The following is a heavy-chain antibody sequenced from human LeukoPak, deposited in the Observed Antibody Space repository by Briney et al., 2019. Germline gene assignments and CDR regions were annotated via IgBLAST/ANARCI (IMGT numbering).Heavy chain of an antibody. CDR3: ARGLRYFDWSTLISDAFDI. CDR1: GYTFTSYY. CDR2: INPSGGST. D-gene: IGHD3-9*01. J-gene: IGHJ3*02. Sequence: ASVKVSCKASGYTFTSYYMHWVRQAPGQGLEWMGIINPSGGSTSYAQKFQGRVTITADESTSTAYMELSSLRSEDTAVYYCARGLRYFDWSTLISDAFDIWGQGTMVTVSS. V-gene: IGHV1-46*01.